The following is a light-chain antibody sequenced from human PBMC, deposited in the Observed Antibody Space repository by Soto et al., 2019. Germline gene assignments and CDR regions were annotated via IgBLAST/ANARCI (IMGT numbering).Light chain of an antibody. CDR1: QSVSSSY. CDR3: QQRSNWPPYT. Sequence: EIVLTPSPGTLSLSPVERATLSCRASQSVSSSYLAWYQQKPGQAPRLLIYGASSRATGIPDRFSGSGSGTDFTLTISSLEPEDFAVYYCQQRSNWPPYTFGQGTRLEIK. J-gene: IGKJ5*01. CDR2: GAS. V-gene: IGKV3D-20*02.